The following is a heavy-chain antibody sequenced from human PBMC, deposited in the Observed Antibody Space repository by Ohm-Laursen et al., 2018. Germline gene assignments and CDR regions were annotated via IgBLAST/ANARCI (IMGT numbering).Heavy chain of an antibody. J-gene: IGHJ4*02. Sequence: SLRLSCSASGFTFSSYTMNRVRQAPGKGLEWISSISSNSGSIYYADSVKGRFTISRDNAKNSLYLQMNSLRAEDTAVYYCARGLTGDYWGQGTLVTVSS. CDR2: ISSNSGSI. V-gene: IGHV3-48*01. D-gene: IGHD1-14*01. CDR1: GFTFSSYT. CDR3: ARGLTGDY.